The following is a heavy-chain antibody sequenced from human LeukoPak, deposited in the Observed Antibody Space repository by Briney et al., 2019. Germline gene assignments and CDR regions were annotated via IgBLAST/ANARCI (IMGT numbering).Heavy chain of an antibody. CDR2: IYYSGST. J-gene: IGHJ6*03. V-gene: IGHV4-59*01. Sequence: SETLSLTCAVSGGSISSYYWSWIRQPPGKGLEWIGNIYYSGSTNYNPSLKSRVTISVDTSKNQFSLKLSSLTAADTAVYYCTRGSIAYYYMDVWGKGTTVTISS. D-gene: IGHD3-22*01. CDR1: GGSISSYY. CDR3: TRGSIAYYYMDV.